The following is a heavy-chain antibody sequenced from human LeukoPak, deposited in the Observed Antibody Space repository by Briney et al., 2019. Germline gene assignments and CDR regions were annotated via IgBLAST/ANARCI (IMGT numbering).Heavy chain of an antibody. CDR2: ILPGGKES. CDR3: MAAHGY. D-gene: IGHD5-24*01. J-gene: IGHJ4*02. CDR1: GYSFSTNM. V-gene: IGHV3-7*01. Sequence: GGSLRLSCVVSGYSFSTNMMTWVSQAPGKGLEWVATILPGGKESYRVESVKGRFTVSRDNPKNSLFLQMNSLRVDDTAVYYCMAAHGYWGQGTLVTVSS.